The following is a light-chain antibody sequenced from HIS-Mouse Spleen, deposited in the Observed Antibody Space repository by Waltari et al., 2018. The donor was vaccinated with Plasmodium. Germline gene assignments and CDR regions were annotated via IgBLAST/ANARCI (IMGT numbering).Light chain of an antibody. CDR2: YYSDSDK. J-gene: IGLJ3*02. V-gene: IGLV5-37*01. CDR3: MIWPSNASGV. Sequence: QPVLTQPPSSSASPGASARLTCTLPSDINVGSYNIYGNQQKPGSPPRYLLYYYSDSDKGQGSGVPSRFSGSKDASANTGILLISGLQSEDEADYYCMIWPSNASGVFGGGTKLTVL. CDR1: SDINVGSYN.